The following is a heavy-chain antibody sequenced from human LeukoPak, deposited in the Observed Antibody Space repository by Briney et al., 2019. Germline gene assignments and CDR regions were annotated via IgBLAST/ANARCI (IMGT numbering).Heavy chain of an antibody. CDR2: IYYTGNT. D-gene: IGHD2-15*01. Sequence: SETLSLTCTVSGGSLSSYDWSWVRQSPGRGLEWIGYIYYTGNTNYNPSLKSRVTISVDTSKNQFFLKLSSVTAADTAVYYCARDYCSGGNCYRWFDPWGQGTLVTVSS. V-gene: IGHV4-59*01. CDR1: GGSLSSYD. J-gene: IGHJ5*02. CDR3: ARDYCSGGNCYRWFDP.